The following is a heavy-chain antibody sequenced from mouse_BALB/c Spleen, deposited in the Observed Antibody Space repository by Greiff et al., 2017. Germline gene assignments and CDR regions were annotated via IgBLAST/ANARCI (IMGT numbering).Heavy chain of an antibody. CDR3: ARDRSGRSFDV. J-gene: IGHJ1*01. Sequence: EVKLVESGGGLVKPGGSLKLSCAASGFTFSSYAMSWVRQSPEKRLEWVAEISSGGSYAYYPDTVTGRFTISRDNAKNTLYLEMSSLRSEDTAMYYCARDRSGRSFDVWGAGTTVTVSS. V-gene: IGHV5-9-4*01. CDR2: ISSGGSYA. CDR1: GFTFSSYA. D-gene: IGHD4-1*01.